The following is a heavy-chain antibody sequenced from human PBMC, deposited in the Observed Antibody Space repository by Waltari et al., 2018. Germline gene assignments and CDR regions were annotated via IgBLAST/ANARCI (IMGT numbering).Heavy chain of an antibody. CDR1: DYIVFNYA. D-gene: IGHD2-21*01. CDR3: ARKYCGDNYCFLDY. V-gene: IGHV7-4-1*02. Sequence: QVQVVQSGSELKRPGASVRVPCKPPDYIVFNYAMNWVRQAPGQGLEWMGWIYTDTGNPTYAQGFTGRFVFSLDTSVSTAYLQINSLKPEDTAVYYCARKYCGDNYCFLDYWGQGTLLNVSS. J-gene: IGHJ4*02. CDR2: IYTDTGNP.